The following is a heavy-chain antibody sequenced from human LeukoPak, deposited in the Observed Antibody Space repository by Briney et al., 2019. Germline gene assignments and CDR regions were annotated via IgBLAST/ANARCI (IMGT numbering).Heavy chain of an antibody. CDR3: ARLSIAAAAGY. Sequence: SETLSLTCTVSGGSISSSSYYWGWIRQPPGTGLEWIGSIYYNGSTYYNPSLKSRVTISVDTSKNQFSLKLSSVTAADTAVYYCARLSIAAAAGYWGQGTLVTVSS. CDR2: IYYNGST. D-gene: IGHD6-13*01. V-gene: IGHV4-39*01. J-gene: IGHJ4*02. CDR1: GGSISSSSYY.